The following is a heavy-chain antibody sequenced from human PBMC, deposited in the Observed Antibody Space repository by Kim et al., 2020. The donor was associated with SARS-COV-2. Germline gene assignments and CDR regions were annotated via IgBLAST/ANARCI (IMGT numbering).Heavy chain of an antibody. CDR2: ITSRSEYI. V-gene: IGHV3-21*01. CDR3: TREGYYSALDV. CDR1: GFTLSSYS. J-gene: IGHJ6*02. Sequence: GGSLRLSYAASGFTLSSYSMKWVRQAPGKGLEWVSFITSRSEYIHYADSVKGRFTISRDNAKNSVFLQMNSLRAEDTAVYYCTREGYYSALDVWGQGTTVTVSS.